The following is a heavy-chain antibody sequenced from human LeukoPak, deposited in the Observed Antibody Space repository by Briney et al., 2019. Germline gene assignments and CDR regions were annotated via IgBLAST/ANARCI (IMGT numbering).Heavy chain of an antibody. D-gene: IGHD6-19*01. CDR3: AKARGLAVAGYRSYFDY. V-gene: IGHV3-11*01. Sequence: GGSLRLSCAASGFTFSDYYMSWIRQASGKGLEWVSYISSSGSTVYYADSVKGRFTISRDNAKNSLYLQMNSLRAEDTAVYYCAKARGLAVAGYRSYFDYWGQGNLVTVSS. CDR2: ISSSGSTV. CDR1: GFTFSDYY. J-gene: IGHJ4*02.